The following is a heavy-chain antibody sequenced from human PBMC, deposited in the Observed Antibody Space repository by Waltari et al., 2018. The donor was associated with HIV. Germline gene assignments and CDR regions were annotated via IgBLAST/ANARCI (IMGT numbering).Heavy chain of an antibody. Sequence: EVQLVESGGDLLKSGGFLRLACGAYGLPFNRVWFSWVRQAPGKGLEWVGRIKTKGDGGATDYAAAVKGRFTISRDDSKNTVYLQMNSLKIEDTAVYYCTSEEDYGSGSHFDYWGQGTLVTVSS. CDR1: GLPFNRVW. D-gene: IGHD3-10*01. J-gene: IGHJ4*02. CDR3: TSEEDYGSGSHFDY. V-gene: IGHV3-15*01. CDR2: IKTKGDGGAT.